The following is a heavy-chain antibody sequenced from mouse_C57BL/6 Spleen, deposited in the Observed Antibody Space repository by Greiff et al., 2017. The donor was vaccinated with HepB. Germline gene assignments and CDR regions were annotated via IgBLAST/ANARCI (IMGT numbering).Heavy chain of an antibody. Sequence: QVQLQQSGAELVRPGASVKLSCKASGYTFTDYYINWVKQRPGQGLEWIARIYPGSGNTYYNEKFKGKATLTAEKSSSTAYMQLSSLTSEDSAVYFCALLYGGPFDYWGQGTTLTVSS. V-gene: IGHV1-76*01. CDR1: GYTFTDYY. D-gene: IGHD2-10*01. CDR2: IYPGSGNT. CDR3: ALLYGGPFDY. J-gene: IGHJ2*01.